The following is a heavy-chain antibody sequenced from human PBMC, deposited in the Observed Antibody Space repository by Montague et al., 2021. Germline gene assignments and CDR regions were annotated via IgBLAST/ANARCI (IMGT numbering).Heavy chain of an antibody. V-gene: IGHV6-1*01. J-gene: IGHJ6*02. CDR1: GDSDCVVEPR. CDR2: TYYRSEWNN. D-gene: IGHD6-19*01. Sequence: CAISGDSDCVVEPRWRWEEQTPALHLAMQLGTYYRSEWNNEYAVSVNSRITINPDTSKNQFSLQVNSVTPEDTAVYYCARGADRYYFYGMDVWGQGTTVNVSS. CDR3: ARGADRYYFYGMDV.